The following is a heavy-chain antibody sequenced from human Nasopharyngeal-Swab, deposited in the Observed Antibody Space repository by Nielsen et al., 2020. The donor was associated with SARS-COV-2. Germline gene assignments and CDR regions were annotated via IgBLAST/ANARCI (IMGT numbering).Heavy chain of an antibody. CDR2: INHSGST. V-gene: IGHV4-34*01. D-gene: IGHD2-2*01. J-gene: IGHJ6*03. Sequence: WSRQPPGKGLEWIADINHSGSTNYNPSLKSRVTLSVDTSMNQFSLELSSVTAADTAVYYCARGLSGIVPAPILGLGPYYSYYYMDVWGKGTTVTVSS. CDR3: ARGLSGIVPAPILGLGPYYSYYYMDV.